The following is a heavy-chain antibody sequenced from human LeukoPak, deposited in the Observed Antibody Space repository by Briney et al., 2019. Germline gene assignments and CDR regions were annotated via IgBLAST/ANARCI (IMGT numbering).Heavy chain of an antibody. D-gene: IGHD2-15*01. CDR3: ATGIEDCSGGSCYPQFDY. Sequence: ASVKVPCKVSGYTLTELSMHWVRQAPGKGLEWMGGFDPEDGETIYAQKFQGRVTMTEDTSTDTAYMELSSLRSEDTAVYYCATGIEDCSGGSCYPQFDYWGQGTLVTVSS. CDR2: FDPEDGET. V-gene: IGHV1-24*01. CDR1: GYTLTELS. J-gene: IGHJ4*02.